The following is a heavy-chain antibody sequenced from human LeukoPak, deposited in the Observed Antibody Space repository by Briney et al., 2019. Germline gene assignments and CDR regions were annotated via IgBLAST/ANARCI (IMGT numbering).Heavy chain of an antibody. CDR2: INWSGSST. V-gene: IGHV3-20*04. CDR3: ARQDDKYGGDY. J-gene: IGHJ4*02. Sequence: GGSLRLSCAAFGFTFDDYDINWVRQVPGKGLEWVSGINWSGSSTAYTDSVKGRFTISRDNAKNSLYLQMNSLTVEDTALYYCARQDDKYGGDYWGQGTLVTVSS. CDR1: GFTFDDYD. D-gene: IGHD3-22*01.